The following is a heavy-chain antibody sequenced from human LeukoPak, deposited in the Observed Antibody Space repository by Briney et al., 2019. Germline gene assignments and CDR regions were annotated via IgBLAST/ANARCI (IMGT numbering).Heavy chain of an antibody. Sequence: ASVKVSCKASGYTFTSYYMHWVRQAPGQGLEWMGWINPNSGGTNYAQKFQGRVTMTRDTSISTAYMELSRLRSDDTAVYYCARPSNVGATTGYGYWGQGTLVTVSS. CDR3: ARPSNVGATTGYGY. CDR1: GYTFTSYY. V-gene: IGHV1-2*02. D-gene: IGHD1-26*01. CDR2: INPNSGGT. J-gene: IGHJ4*02.